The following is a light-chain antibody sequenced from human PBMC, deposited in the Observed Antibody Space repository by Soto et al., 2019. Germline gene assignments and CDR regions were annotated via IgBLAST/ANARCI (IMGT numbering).Light chain of an antibody. CDR1: QSVSSTF. CDR3: QQFDISVT. Sequence: EIVLTQSPGSLSLSPGERATLSCRASQSVSSTFFAWYQQRPGQAPRLLMYGASSRATGIPERFSGSGSGTDFVLTISRLEPEDFAVYYWQQFDISVTFGQGTNVAIK. J-gene: IGKJ1*01. V-gene: IGKV3-20*01. CDR2: GAS.